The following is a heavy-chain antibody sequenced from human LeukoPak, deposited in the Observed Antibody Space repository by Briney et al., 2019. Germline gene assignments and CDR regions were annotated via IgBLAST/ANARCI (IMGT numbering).Heavy chain of an antibody. CDR2: ISHGGST. Sequence: SETLSLTCTVSGYSISSTYYGGWIRQPPGKGLEWTANISHGGSTYYHPSLKSRVAISRDRSKNQFSLKLSSVTAADTAIYYCARVNTPVATFDYWGQGTLVTVSS. V-gene: IGHV4-38-2*02. J-gene: IGHJ4*02. CDR3: ARVNTPVATFDY. D-gene: IGHD5-18*01. CDR1: GYSISSTYY.